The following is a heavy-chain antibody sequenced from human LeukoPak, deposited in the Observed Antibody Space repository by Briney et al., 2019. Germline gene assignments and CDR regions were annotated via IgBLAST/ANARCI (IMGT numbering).Heavy chain of an antibody. D-gene: IGHD6-19*01. CDR3: SRDVSGDGRVYIDH. CDR1: GYNFNAYN. CDR2: IDPKNGHT. J-gene: IGHJ4*02. Sequence: ASVKVSCKASGYNFNAYNIQWVRQARGLGLEWMGWIDPKNGHTTYAEKFKGRVMVTRDTSITAVYMELRSLRSDDTAVYYCSRDVSGDGRVYIDHWGPGTSVSASS. V-gene: IGHV1-2*02.